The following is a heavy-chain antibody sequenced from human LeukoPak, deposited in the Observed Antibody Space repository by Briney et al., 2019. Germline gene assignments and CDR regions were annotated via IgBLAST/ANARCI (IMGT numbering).Heavy chain of an antibody. D-gene: IGHD2-2*01. CDR2: TYYRSTWYN. CDR1: GDSVSSNSAA. V-gene: IGHV6-1*01. Sequence: SQTLSLTCSISGDSVSSNSAAWNWIRQSPSRGLEWLGRTYYRSTWYNDYAVSVRGRITVNPDTSKNQFSLHLNSVTPEDTAVYYCARRLTQYDCFDPWGQGILVTVSS. CDR3: ARRLTQYDCFDP. J-gene: IGHJ5*02.